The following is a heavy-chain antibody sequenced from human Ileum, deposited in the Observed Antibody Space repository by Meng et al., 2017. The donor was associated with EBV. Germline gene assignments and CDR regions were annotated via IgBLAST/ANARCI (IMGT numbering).Heavy chain of an antibody. J-gene: IGHJ5*02. Sequence: QGHLQGSCPGLVRPLETLSLTCAVSGGSISSSGNYWSWIRQPPGKGLEWIGYKYHSGSTYYNPSLKSRVTMSVDTSRNQFSLKLSSVTAADTAVYYCARRGGYDILTPVGWFDPWGQGTLVTVSS. CDR1: GGSISSSGNY. CDR3: ARRGGYDILTPVGWFDP. CDR2: KYHSGST. V-gene: IGHV4-30-4*01. D-gene: IGHD3-9*01.